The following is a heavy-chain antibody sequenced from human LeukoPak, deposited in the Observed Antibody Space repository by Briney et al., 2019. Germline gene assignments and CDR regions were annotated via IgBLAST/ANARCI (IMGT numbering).Heavy chain of an antibody. CDR2: ISAYNGNT. D-gene: IGHD1-26*01. Sequence: GASVTVSCKASGYTFTSYGISWVRQAPGQGLEWMGWISAYNGNTNYAQKFQGRVTITADESTSTAYMELSSLRSEDTAVYYCASHVFGSRFDPWGQGTLVTVSS. CDR1: GYTFTSYG. V-gene: IGHV1-18*01. J-gene: IGHJ5*02. CDR3: ASHVFGSRFDP.